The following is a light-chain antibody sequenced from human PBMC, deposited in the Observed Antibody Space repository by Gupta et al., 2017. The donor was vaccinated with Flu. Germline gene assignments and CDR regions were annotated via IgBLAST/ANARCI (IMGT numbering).Light chain of an antibody. Sequence: DIVMTQSPLSLPVTPGEPASISCRSSQSLLHSNGYNYLDWYPQKPGQSPQLLIYLGSNRASGVPDRFSGSGSGTDFTLKISRVEAEDVGVYYCMQALQTPFTFGHGTKVDIK. CDR2: LGS. CDR3: MQALQTPFT. J-gene: IGKJ3*01. CDR1: QSLLHSNGYNY. V-gene: IGKV2-28*01.